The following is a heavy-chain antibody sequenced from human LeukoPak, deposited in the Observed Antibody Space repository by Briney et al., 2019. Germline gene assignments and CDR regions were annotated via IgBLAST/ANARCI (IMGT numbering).Heavy chain of an antibody. CDR1: GGSISSGSYY. J-gene: IGHJ4*02. D-gene: IGHD5-24*01. CDR2: IYTSGST. CDR3: ARLGLWTLSRDGYNWGDY. V-gene: IGHV4-61*02. Sequence: SETLSLTCTVSGGSISSGSYYWSWIRQPAGKGLEWIGRIYTSGSTNYNPSLKSRVTISVDTSKNQFSLKLSSVTAADTAVYYCARLGLWTLSRDGYNWGDYWGQGTLVTVSS.